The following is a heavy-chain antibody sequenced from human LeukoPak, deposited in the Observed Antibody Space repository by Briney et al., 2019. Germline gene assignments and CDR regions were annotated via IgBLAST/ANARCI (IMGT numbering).Heavy chain of an antibody. D-gene: IGHD3-22*01. CDR2: IRYDGSNK. V-gene: IGHV3-30*02. CDR1: GFTFSSYG. Sequence: GGSLRLSCAASGFTFSSYGMHWVRQAPGKGLEWVAVIRYDGSNKYYADSVKGRFTISRDNSKNTLYLQMNSLRAEDTAVYYCAKKGDYYDSSGYYSWFDPWGQGTLVTVSS. J-gene: IGHJ5*02. CDR3: AKKGDYYDSSGYYSWFDP.